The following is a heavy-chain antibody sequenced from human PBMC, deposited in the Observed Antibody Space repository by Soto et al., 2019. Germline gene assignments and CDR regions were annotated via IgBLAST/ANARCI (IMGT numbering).Heavy chain of an antibody. CDR3: ASNFGESSWAYFDY. J-gene: IGHJ4*02. V-gene: IGHV4-30-4*01. CDR2: ISYSGST. D-gene: IGHD3-10*01. CDR1: GGSIITGRYY. Sequence: QVQLQESGPRLVKPSQTLSLTCTVSGGSIITGRYYWSWIRQPPGKGLEWIGYISYSGSTYYNPSLKSRVTISIATSKSQFSLKLTSVTAADTADYYCASNFGESSWAYFDYWGQGTLVTVSS.